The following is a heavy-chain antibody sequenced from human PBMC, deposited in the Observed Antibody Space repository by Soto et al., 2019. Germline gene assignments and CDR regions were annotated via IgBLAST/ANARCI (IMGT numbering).Heavy chain of an antibody. J-gene: IGHJ4*02. Sequence: QITLKESGPTLVKPTQTLTLTCTFSGFSLSTSGVGVGWIRQPPGKALEWLALIYWDDDKRYSPSLKSRLTITKDTSKNQVVLTLTNMDPVDTATYYCAHVYGGYDNFDYWGQGTLVTVSS. V-gene: IGHV2-5*02. CDR3: AHVYGGYDNFDY. CDR1: GFSLSTSGVG. CDR2: IYWDDDK. D-gene: IGHD5-12*01.